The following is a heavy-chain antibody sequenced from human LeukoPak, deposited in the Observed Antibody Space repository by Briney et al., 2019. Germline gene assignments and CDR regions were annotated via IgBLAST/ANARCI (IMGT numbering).Heavy chain of an antibody. D-gene: IGHD3-22*01. Sequence: ASVKGSCKASGYTLTGYYMHWVRQAPGQGLEWMGWINPNSGGTNYAQKFQGRVTMTRDTSISTAYMELSRLRSDDTAVYYCARDLVYYDSSGYPDYWGQGTLVTVSS. CDR2: INPNSGGT. J-gene: IGHJ4*02. V-gene: IGHV1-2*02. CDR3: ARDLVYYDSSGYPDY. CDR1: GYTLTGYY.